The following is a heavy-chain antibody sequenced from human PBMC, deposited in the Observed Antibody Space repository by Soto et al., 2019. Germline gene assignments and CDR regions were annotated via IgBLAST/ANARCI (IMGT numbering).Heavy chain of an antibody. CDR2: TKDKANRYAA. V-gene: IGHV3-72*01. J-gene: IGHJ4*02. Sequence: GGSLRLSCAASGFTFSDHFMDWFRQAPGKGLEWVGRTKDKANRYAAGYAASVEGRFTISRDDSKDSLYLQMTGLQTEDTAVYYCTRDLDYSMMGYWGQGTLVTVSS. CDR3: TRDLDYSMMGY. D-gene: IGHD6-13*01. CDR1: GFTFSDHF.